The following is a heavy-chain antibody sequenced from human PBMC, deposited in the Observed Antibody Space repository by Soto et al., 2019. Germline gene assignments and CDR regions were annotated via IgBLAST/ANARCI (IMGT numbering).Heavy chain of an antibody. J-gene: IGHJ4*02. CDR2: ISYDGSNK. Sequence: QVQLVESGGGVVQPGRSLRLSCTASGFTFSSYAMHWVRQAPGKGLEWVAVISYDGSNKYYADSVKGRFTISRDNSKNTMYLQMNSLRVVDTAVYYCARPYSSGWYGDLDYWGQGTLVTVSS. V-gene: IGHV3-30-3*01. CDR3: ARPYSSGWYGDLDY. D-gene: IGHD6-19*01. CDR1: GFTFSSYA.